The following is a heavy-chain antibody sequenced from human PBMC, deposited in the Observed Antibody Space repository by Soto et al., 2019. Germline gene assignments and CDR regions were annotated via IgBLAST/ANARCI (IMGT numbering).Heavy chain of an antibody. CDR2: IRRKDYGGTA. Sequence: PGGSLRLSCTGSGFAIGDYSINWFRQAPGKGLEWVGFIRRKDYGGTADYAASVKDRFTISRDDSKSIAYLQMNSLKTEDTAVYFCTRKALMIASLFFDYWGQGAQVTVS. V-gene: IGHV3-49*03. CDR1: GFAIGDYS. CDR3: TRKALMIASLFFDY. D-gene: IGHD2-21*01. J-gene: IGHJ4*02.